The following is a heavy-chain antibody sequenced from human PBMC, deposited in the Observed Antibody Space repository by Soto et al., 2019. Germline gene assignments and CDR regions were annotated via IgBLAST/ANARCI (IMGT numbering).Heavy chain of an antibody. CDR3: ARARRGYCSSTSCYERGYYYYYYYMDV. J-gene: IGHJ6*03. D-gene: IGHD2-2*01. CDR2: MNPNSGNT. V-gene: IGHV1-8*01. CDR1: GYTFTSYD. Sequence: ASVKVSCKASGYTFTSYDINWVRQATGQGLGWMGWMNPNSGNTGYAQKFQGRVTMTRNTSISTAYMELSSLRSEDTAVYYCARARRGYCSSTSCYERGYYYYYYYMDVWGKGTTVTVSS.